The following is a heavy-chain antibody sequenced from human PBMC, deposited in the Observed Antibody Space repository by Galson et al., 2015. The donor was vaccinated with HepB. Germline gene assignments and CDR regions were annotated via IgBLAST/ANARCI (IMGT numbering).Heavy chain of an antibody. CDR2: ISYDGSNK. J-gene: IGHJ6*02. CDR3: ARATQGYSSHYYYYGMDV. D-gene: IGHD5-18*01. CDR1: GFTFSSYA. V-gene: IGHV3-30*04. Sequence: SLRLSCAASGFTFSSYAMHWVRQAPGKGLEWVAVISYDGSNKYYADSVKGRFTISRDNSKNTLYLQMNSLRAEDTAVYYCARATQGYSSHYYYYGMDVWGQGTTVTVSS.